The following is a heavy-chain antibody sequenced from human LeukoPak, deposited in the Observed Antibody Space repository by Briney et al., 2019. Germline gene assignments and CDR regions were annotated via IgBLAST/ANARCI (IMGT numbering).Heavy chain of an antibody. V-gene: IGHV3-23*01. CDR2: ISGSGDNT. Sequence: HSGGSLRLSCAASGFTFSSYAMSWVRQAPGKGLEWVSSISGSGDNTCYADSVKDRFSISRDNSKTTVSLQMNSLRAEDTAVYYCAKGRGTAVTSAANYWGQGTLVTVSS. D-gene: IGHD4-17*01. J-gene: IGHJ4*02. CDR3: AKGRGTAVTSAANY. CDR1: GFTFSSYA.